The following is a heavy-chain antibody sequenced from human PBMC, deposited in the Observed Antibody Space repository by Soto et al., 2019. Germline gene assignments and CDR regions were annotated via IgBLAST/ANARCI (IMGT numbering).Heavy chain of an antibody. D-gene: IGHD1-7*01. CDR2: IGAYNGNT. J-gene: IGHJ6*03. V-gene: IGHV1-18*03. CDR1: GYTFTNYG. Sequence: ALVKVSCKTSGYTFTNYGVTWVRQAHGQGLEWMGWIGAYNGNTHYTERLQGRVTMTTDTSTSTAYMELRSLRSDDMAVYYCARDRWKTTKECYMDVWGKGTTVTVSS. CDR3: ARDRWKTTKECYMDV.